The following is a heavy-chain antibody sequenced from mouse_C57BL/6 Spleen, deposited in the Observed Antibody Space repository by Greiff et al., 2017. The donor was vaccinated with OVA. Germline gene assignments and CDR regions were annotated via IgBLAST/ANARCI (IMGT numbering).Heavy chain of an antibody. Sequence: EVNVVESGGGLVKPGGSLKLSCAASGFTFSDYGMHWVRQAPEKGLEWVAYISSGSSTIYYADTVKGRFTISRDNAKNTLFLQMTSLRSEDTAMYYCAREANWAFAYWGQGTLVTVSA. V-gene: IGHV5-17*01. CDR1: GFTFSDYG. D-gene: IGHD4-1*01. CDR2: ISSGSSTI. CDR3: AREANWAFAY. J-gene: IGHJ3*01.